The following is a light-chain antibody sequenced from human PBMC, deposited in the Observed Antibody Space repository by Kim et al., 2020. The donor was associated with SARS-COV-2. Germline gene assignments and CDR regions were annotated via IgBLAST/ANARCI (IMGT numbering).Light chain of an antibody. CDR1: SGHTNNV. CDR2: LNPDGSH. CDR3: QTWGTGIVV. Sequence: ASVTLTCTLSSGHTNNVLAWHQQQPEKGPRYLMKLNPDGSHNKGDGIPDRFSGSSSGAERHLTISSLQSEDEADYYCQTWGTGIVVFGGGTQLTVL. J-gene: IGLJ2*01. V-gene: IGLV4-69*01.